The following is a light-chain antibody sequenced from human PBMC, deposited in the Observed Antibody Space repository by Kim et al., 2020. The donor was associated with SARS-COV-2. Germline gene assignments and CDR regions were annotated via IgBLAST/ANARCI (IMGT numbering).Light chain of an antibody. CDR3: SSYIRGSTNYV. CDR1: SSDVGGYKY. V-gene: IGLV2-14*01. CDR2: EVG. Sequence: SITIPGPGTSSDVGGYKYVSWYQQHPGKAPKLVIYEVGNRPSGVSIRFSGSKSGNTASLTISGLQAEDEADYYCSSYIRGSTNYVFGTGTKVTVL. J-gene: IGLJ1*01.